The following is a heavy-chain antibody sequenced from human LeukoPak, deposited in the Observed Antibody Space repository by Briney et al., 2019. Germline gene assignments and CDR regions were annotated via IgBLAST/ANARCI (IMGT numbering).Heavy chain of an antibody. Sequence: PSQTLSLTCAVSGGSISSGGYSWSWIRQPPGKGLEWIGYIYHSGSTYYNPSLKGRVTISVDRSKNQFSLKLSSVTAADTAVYYCARDNHGAFDIWGQGTMVTVSS. CDR2: IYHSGST. V-gene: IGHV4-30-2*01. J-gene: IGHJ3*02. CDR1: GGSISSGGYS. D-gene: IGHD1-14*01. CDR3: ARDNHGAFDI.